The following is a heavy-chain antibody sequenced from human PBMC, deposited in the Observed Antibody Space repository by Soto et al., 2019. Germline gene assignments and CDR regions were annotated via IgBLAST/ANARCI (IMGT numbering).Heavy chain of an antibody. J-gene: IGHJ4*02. CDR2: IYWNDDK. CDR1: GFSLSTSGVG. D-gene: IGHD3-22*01. Sequence: QITLKESGPTLVKPTQTLTLTCTFSGFSLSTSGVGVGWIRQPPGKALEWLALIYWNDDKRYSPSLKSRLTITKDTSKNQVVLTMTNMDPVDTATYYCAHNHPPKYYYDSSGYLTGGYFDYWGQGTLVTVSS. CDR3: AHNHPPKYYYDSSGYLTGGYFDY. V-gene: IGHV2-5*01.